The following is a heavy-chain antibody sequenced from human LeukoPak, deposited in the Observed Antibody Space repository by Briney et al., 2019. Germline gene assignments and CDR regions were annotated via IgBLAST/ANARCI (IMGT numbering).Heavy chain of an antibody. CDR2: IGSSSSYI. Sequence: GGSLRLSCAASGFTFSTYSMNWVRQAPGKGLEWVSYIGSSSSYIFYADSVKGRFTISSDNSKNTLYLQMNSLRAEDTAVYYCARPTVTTLYAFDIWGQGTMVTVSS. J-gene: IGHJ3*02. D-gene: IGHD4-17*01. CDR3: ARPTVTTLYAFDI. V-gene: IGHV3-21*01. CDR1: GFTFSTYS.